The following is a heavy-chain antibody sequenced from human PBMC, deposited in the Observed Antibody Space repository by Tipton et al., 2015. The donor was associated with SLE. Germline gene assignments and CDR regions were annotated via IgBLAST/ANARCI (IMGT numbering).Heavy chain of an antibody. Sequence: GSLRLSCAASGFTFRRYGMNWVRQAPGKGLAWVSSITGPGDSKYYADSVKGRFTISRDNSENTLYLHMSSLRAEDTAVYYCAKADIAVDAFDIWGQGTMVTVSS. J-gene: IGHJ3*02. CDR2: ITGPGDSK. CDR1: GFTFRRYG. D-gene: IGHD6-19*01. CDR3: AKADIAVDAFDI. V-gene: IGHV3-23*01.